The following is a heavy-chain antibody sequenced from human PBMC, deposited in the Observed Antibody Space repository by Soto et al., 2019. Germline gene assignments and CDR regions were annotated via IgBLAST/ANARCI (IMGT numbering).Heavy chain of an antibody. D-gene: IGHD3-3*01. CDR2: IIGSGTPT. J-gene: IGHJ4*02. Sequence: GGSLRLSCAASGFMFRSFAISWVRQAPWKGLECLSRIIGSGTPTLYAESVKGRFSVSRENSRKTVYLQVDSLRVEATAVYHCAIRECLSESCFNFWGKGTLVAVSS. V-gene: IGHV3-23*03. CDR3: AIRECLSESCFNF. CDR1: GFMFRSFA.